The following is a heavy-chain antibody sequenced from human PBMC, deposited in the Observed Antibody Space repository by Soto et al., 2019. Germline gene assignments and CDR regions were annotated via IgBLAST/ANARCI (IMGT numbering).Heavy chain of an antibody. V-gene: IGHV3-23*01. CDR3: VRDGRREQPLGA. Sequence: PGGSLRLSCATSASSFTEYAMGWVRQAPGKGLEWVSAISGSGKNTFYADSVKGRFAISRDNSRKTLFLQMSSLRVDDTAMYYCVRDGRREQPLGAWGQGTLVTVSS. CDR2: ISGSGKNT. CDR1: ASSFTEYA. D-gene: IGHD3-16*01. J-gene: IGHJ5*02.